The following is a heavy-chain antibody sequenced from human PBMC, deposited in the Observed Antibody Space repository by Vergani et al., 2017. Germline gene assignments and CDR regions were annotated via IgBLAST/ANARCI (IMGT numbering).Heavy chain of an antibody. CDR1: GDSISSRNCY. CDR3: ARLNGDYMRLSEY. J-gene: IGHJ4*02. Sequence: QVQLQESGPGLVKPSETLSLTCTFSGDSISSRNCYWGWIRQPPGKGLEWIGRLFYGATSCYNPSLGSLFIISIVMSKNHFSLRLSSVTAADTALYYCARLNGDYMRLSEYWGQGTLVAVSS. D-gene: IGHD4-17*01. CDR2: LFYGATS. V-gene: IGHV4-39*02.